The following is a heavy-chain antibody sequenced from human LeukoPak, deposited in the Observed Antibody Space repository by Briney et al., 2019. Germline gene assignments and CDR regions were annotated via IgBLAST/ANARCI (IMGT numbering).Heavy chain of an antibody. Sequence: PSETLSLTCAVYGGSFSDYYWSWIRQPPGQGLEWIGSGFYSGNTYFNPSLRSRVTISVDTSKNQFSLKMNSVTAADTAVYYCAREHRGSKYFDSWGQGALIIVSS. CDR1: GGSFSDYY. CDR3: AREHRGSKYFDS. J-gene: IGHJ4*02. D-gene: IGHD1/OR15-1a*01. CDR2: GFYSGNT. V-gene: IGHV4-34*12.